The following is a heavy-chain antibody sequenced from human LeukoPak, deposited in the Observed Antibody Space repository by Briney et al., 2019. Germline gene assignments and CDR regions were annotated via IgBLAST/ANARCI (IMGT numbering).Heavy chain of an antibody. D-gene: IGHD1-26*01. CDR2: IYTSGST. V-gene: IGHV4-4*07. CDR3: ARDSWVGATFDY. CDR1: GGSISSYY. Sequence: SETLSPTCTVSGGSISSYYWSWIRQPAGKGLEWIGRIYTSGSTNYNPSLKSRVTMSVDTSKNQFSLKLSSVTAADTAVYYCARDSWVGATFDYWGQGTLVTVSS. J-gene: IGHJ4*02.